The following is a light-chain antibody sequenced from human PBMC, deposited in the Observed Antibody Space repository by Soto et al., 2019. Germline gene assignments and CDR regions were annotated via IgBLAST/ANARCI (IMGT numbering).Light chain of an antibody. CDR3: SSYTSSSTPYV. CDR1: SSXVGGYNY. CDR2: EVS. V-gene: IGLV2-14*01. J-gene: IGLJ1*01. Sequence: QSALTQPASVSGSPGQSITISCTGTSSXVGGYNYVSWYQQHPGKAPKLMIYEVSNRPSGVSNRFSGSKSGNTASLTISGLQAEDEADYYCSSYTSSSTPYVFGTGTKVTVL.